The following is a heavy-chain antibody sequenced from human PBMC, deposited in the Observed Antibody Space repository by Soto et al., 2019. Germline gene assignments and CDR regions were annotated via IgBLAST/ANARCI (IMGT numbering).Heavy chain of an antibody. D-gene: IGHD2-15*01. CDR1: GGSIRSGDYY. CDR2: IYYSGST. CDR3: ARAPFYCGNPAVDY. Sequence: QVQLQESGPGLVKPSQTLSLTCTVSGGSIRSGDYYWSWIRQPPGKGREGIGYIYYSGSTYYNPSLKSRVTISVDTSKNQFSLKLSSVTAADTAVYYCARAPFYCGNPAVDYWGQVTLVTVSS. J-gene: IGHJ4*02. V-gene: IGHV4-30-4*01.